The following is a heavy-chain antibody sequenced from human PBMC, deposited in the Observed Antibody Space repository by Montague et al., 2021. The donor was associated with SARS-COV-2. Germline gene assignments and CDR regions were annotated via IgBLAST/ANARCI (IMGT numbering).Heavy chain of an antibody. CDR2: ISYSGST. CDR3: ARLLRSCSNGVCRTYYYYAMDV. V-gene: IGHV4-59*01. J-gene: IGHJ6*02. CDR1: GASISGYY. Sequence: SETLSLTCTVSGASISGYYWSWIRQSPGKGLEWIGYISYSGSTKYNPFLESRVTVSVDRSKNQVSLKLSSVTPADTAVYYCARLLRSCSNGVCRTYYYYAMDVWGQGTTVTVSS. D-gene: IGHD2-8*01.